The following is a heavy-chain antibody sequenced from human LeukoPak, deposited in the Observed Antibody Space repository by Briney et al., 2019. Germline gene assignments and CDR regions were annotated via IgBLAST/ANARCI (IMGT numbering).Heavy chain of an antibody. CDR1: GGSISSSNW. D-gene: IGHD6-19*01. J-gene: IGHJ4*02. Sequence: SETLSLTCAVSGGSISSSNWWSWVRQPPGKGLEWIGEIYHSGSTNYNPSLKSRVTISVDKSKNQFSLKLSSVTAADTAVYYCASEWQGSVMEVHSYYFDYWGQGTLVTVSS. V-gene: IGHV4-4*02. CDR2: IYHSGST. CDR3: ASEWQGSVMEVHSYYFDY.